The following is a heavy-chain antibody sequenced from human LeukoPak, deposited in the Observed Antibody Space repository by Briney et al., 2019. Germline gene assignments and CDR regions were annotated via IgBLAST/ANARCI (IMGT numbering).Heavy chain of an antibody. CDR3: ARGDSSGSNCFDA. Sequence: SETLSLTCTVSGGSISSGGYYWSWIRQPPGKGLEWIGYIYHSGSTYYNPSLKSRVTISVDRSKNQFSLKLSSVTAADTAVYYCARGDSSGSNCFDAWGQGTLVTVSS. CDR1: GGSISSGGYY. J-gene: IGHJ5*02. CDR2: IYHSGST. D-gene: IGHD3-22*01. V-gene: IGHV4-30-2*01.